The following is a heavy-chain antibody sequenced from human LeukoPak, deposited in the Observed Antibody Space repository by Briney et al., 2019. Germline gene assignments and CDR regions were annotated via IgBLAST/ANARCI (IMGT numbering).Heavy chain of an antibody. CDR1: GYTFTGYY. CDR3: ARGLVAGDIDY. Sequence: ASVKVSCKASGYTFTGYYMHWVRQAPGQGLEWVGWINPNSGGTSYAQKFQGRVTMTRDTSISTAYMELSRLRSDDTAVYYCARGLVAGDIDYWGQGTLVTVSP. V-gene: IGHV1-2*02. D-gene: IGHD6-19*01. CDR2: INPNSGGT. J-gene: IGHJ4*02.